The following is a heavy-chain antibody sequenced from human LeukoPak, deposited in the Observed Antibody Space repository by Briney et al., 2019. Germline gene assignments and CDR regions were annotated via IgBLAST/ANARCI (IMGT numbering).Heavy chain of an antibody. CDR3: ARDSSYGHFDY. CDR1: GFTVSSNY. Sequence: GGSLRLSCAASGFTVSSNYMSWVRQAPGKGLEWVSVIYSGGSTYYADSVKGRFTISRHNSENTLYLQMNSLRAEDTAVYYCARDSSYGHFDYWGQGTLVTVSS. J-gene: IGHJ4*02. CDR2: IYSGGST. V-gene: IGHV3-53*04. D-gene: IGHD5-18*01.